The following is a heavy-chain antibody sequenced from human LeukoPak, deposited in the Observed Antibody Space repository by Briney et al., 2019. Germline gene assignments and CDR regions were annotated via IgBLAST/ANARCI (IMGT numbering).Heavy chain of an antibody. J-gene: IGHJ4*02. D-gene: IGHD6-19*01. Sequence: ASVKVSCKASGYTFSGYYIHWVRQAPGQGLEWMGWINPNNDDTNYAQKFQGRVTMTRDTSISTAYMELSRLRSDDTAVYYCARVSGAVAALPYDYWGQGTLVTVSS. V-gene: IGHV1-2*02. CDR2: INPNNDDT. CDR1: GYTFSGYY. CDR3: ARVSGAVAALPYDY.